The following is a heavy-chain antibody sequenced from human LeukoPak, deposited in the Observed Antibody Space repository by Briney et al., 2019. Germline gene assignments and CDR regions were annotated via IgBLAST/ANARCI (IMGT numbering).Heavy chain of an antibody. J-gene: IGHJ5*02. V-gene: IGHV3-9*01. CDR3: AKDRVTRGYGWFDP. D-gene: IGHD4-23*01. Sequence: GRSLRLSCAASGFTFDDYAMHWVRQAPGKGLEWVSGISWNSGSIGYADSVKGRFTISRDNAKNSLYLQMNSLRAEDTALYYCAKDRVTRGYGWFDPWGQGTLVTVSS. CDR1: GFTFDDYA. CDR2: ISWNSGSI.